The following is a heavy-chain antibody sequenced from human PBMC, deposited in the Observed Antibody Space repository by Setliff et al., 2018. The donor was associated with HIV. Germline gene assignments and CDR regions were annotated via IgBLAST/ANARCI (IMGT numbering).Heavy chain of an antibody. D-gene: IGHD3-9*01. Sequence: KSSETMSLTCTVSGGSIITGSDYWSWIRQPAGKGLGWIGHIYTSGSIEYNPSLKSRATISEDRSKNYFSLMLTSVTDADTAVYFCASGKVFSGYCYYYYYMDVWGRWTTVTVS. J-gene: IGHJ6*03. V-gene: IGHV4-61*09. CDR2: IYTSGSI. CDR1: GGSIITGSDY. CDR3: ASGKVFSGYCYYYYYMDV.